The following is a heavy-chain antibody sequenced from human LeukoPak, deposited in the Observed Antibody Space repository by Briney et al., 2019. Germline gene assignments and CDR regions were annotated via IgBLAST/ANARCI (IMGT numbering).Heavy chain of an antibody. CDR3: VRDDPGVQQERRLSPFDI. J-gene: IGHJ3*02. V-gene: IGHV3-21*04. D-gene: IGHD1-1*01. CDR2: ISKSRNYI. CDR1: GFTFSRYN. Sequence: GGSLRLSCAASGFTFSRYNMNWVRQAPGQGLEWVACISKSRNYIYYADSVKGRFTISRDDAKSSLYLQMDSLRVEDTALYYCVRDDPGVQQERRLSPFDIWGQGTMVTVSS.